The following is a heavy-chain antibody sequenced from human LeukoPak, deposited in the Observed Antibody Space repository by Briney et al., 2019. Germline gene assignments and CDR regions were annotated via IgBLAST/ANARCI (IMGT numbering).Heavy chain of an antibody. CDR3: ARGLSSTRRESDY. J-gene: IGHJ4*02. CDR2: INPNSGGT. Sequence: ASVKVSCKASGYTFTGYYMHWVRQAPGQGLEWMGWINPNSGGTNYAQKFQGRVTMTRDTSISTAYMELSRLRSDDAAVYYCARGLSSTRRESDYWGQGTLVTVSS. V-gene: IGHV1-2*02. CDR1: GYTFTGYY. D-gene: IGHD2-2*01.